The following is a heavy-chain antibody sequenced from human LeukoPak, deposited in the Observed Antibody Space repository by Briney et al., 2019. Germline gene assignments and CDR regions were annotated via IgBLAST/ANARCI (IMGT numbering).Heavy chain of an antibody. Sequence: GGSLRLSCTVSGFTVSSNSMSWVRQAPGKGLEWVSFIYSDNTHYSDSVKGRFTISRDNSKNTLYLQMNSLRAEDTAVYYCAKDRRFGELSGWGQGTLVTVSS. J-gene: IGHJ4*02. CDR2: IYSDNT. V-gene: IGHV3-53*01. CDR3: AKDRRFGELSG. CDR1: GFTVSSNS. D-gene: IGHD3-10*01.